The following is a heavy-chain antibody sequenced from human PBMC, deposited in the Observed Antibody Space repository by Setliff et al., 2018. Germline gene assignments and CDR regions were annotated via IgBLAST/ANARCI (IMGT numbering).Heavy chain of an antibody. D-gene: IGHD1-26*01. CDR1: GGSISNYY. Sequence: SETLSLTCIVSGGSISNYYWSWIRQPPGKGLEWIGYISDSGYTNYNPALKSRVTMSVDTSKNEVSLKLSSVTAADTAVYYCVRVRRGGYHSIYWSFDLWGRGTLVTVSS. CDR3: VRVRRGGYHSIYWSFDL. J-gene: IGHJ2*01. V-gene: IGHV4-59*01. CDR2: ISDSGYT.